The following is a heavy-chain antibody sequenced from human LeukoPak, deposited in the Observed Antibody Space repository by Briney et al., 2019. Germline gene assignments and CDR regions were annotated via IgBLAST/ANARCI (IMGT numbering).Heavy chain of an antibody. J-gene: IGHJ4*02. CDR1: GGSISSYY. Sequence: SETLSLTCTVSGGSISSYYWSWIRQPPGKGLEWIGYIYYSGSTNYNPSLKSRVTISVDTSKNQFSLKLSSVTPADTAVYYCARDSGSFDYWGQGTLVTVSS. CDR3: ARDSGSFDY. D-gene: IGHD1-26*01. V-gene: IGHV4-59*01. CDR2: IYYSGST.